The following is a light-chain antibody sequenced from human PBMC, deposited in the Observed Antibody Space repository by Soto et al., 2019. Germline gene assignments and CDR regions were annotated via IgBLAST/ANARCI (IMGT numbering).Light chain of an antibody. V-gene: IGKV3-15*01. Sequence: EIVMTQSPATLSVSPGERATLSCRASQSVSSNLAWYQQKPGQAPRLLIYGASTRATDIPARFSGSGSGTEFTLTISSLQSEDFAVYYCQQYYNWPPYTFGQGTKLEIK. J-gene: IGKJ2*01. CDR2: GAS. CDR1: QSVSSN. CDR3: QQYYNWPPYT.